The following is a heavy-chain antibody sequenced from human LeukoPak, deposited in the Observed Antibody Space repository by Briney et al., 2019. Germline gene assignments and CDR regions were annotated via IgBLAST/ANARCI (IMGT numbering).Heavy chain of an antibody. Sequence: SGGSLRLSCATSGFTFSNCGMSWVRQAPGKGLQWLSVIGGDGTTYYADSVKGRFTVSRGNSENTLYLQMNSLRAEDTAVYYCAKGPYGLGIYYGMDVWGQGTTVTV. J-gene: IGHJ6*02. CDR2: IGGDGTT. V-gene: IGHV3-23*01. CDR1: GFTFSNCG. D-gene: IGHD3-10*01. CDR3: AKGPYGLGIYYGMDV.